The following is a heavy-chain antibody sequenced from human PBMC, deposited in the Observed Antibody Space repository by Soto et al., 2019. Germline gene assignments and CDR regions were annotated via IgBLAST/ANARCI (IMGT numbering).Heavy chain of an antibody. V-gene: IGHV1-18*04. CDR1: GCTLTRHG. CDR2: ISAYNGNK. J-gene: IGHJ6*02. CDR3: AREPSRTLWEV. Sequence: APVKGSRKASGCTLTRHGISWVGKAPGRVVESMGWISAYNGNKNYEPKLQGRVTMTTDTSTSTAYMDLRRMRSDDTAVDYCAREPSRTLWEVWGPGTTVTVSS.